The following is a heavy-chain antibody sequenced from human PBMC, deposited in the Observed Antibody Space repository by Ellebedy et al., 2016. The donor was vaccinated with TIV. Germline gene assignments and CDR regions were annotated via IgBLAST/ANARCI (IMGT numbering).Heavy chain of an antibody. V-gene: IGHV4-34*01. J-gene: IGHJ4*02. CDR2: FTPTGGN. Sequence: MPSETLSLTCEVYGGSLGNAWWSWIRQAPGKGLEWFGEFTPTGGNNFNPSLKSRVTISRDTSKRQISLRLSSVTASDTAVYYCARHPDDFDSWGQGTLVTVSS. CDR1: GGSLGNAW. CDR3: ARHPDDFDS.